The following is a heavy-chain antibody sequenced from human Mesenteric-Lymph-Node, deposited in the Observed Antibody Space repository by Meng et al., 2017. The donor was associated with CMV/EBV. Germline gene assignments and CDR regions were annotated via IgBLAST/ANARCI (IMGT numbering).Heavy chain of an antibody. Sequence: GESLKISCGAPGFIVSSNYMSWVRQAPGKGLEWVSVIYTGGSTSYADSVKGRFTISRDTSKNTLNLQMNSLRVEDTAVYYCARESGRGLDMWGQGTTVTVSS. CDR2: IYTGGST. D-gene: IGHD1-26*01. CDR1: GFIVSSNY. J-gene: IGHJ6*02. V-gene: IGHV3-53*01. CDR3: ARESGRGLDM.